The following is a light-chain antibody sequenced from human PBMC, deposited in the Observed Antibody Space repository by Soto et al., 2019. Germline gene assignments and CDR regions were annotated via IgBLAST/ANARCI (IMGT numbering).Light chain of an antibody. CDR3: SSYAGSNNHVV. CDR2: EVS. J-gene: IGLJ2*01. Sequence: QSALTQPPSASGSPGQSVTISCTGTSSDVGGYNYVSWYQQHPGKAPKLMIYEVSKRPSGVRDRFSGSKSGNTASLTVSGLEAEDEADYYCSSYAGSNNHVVFGGGAKLTVL. CDR1: SSDVGGYNY. V-gene: IGLV2-8*01.